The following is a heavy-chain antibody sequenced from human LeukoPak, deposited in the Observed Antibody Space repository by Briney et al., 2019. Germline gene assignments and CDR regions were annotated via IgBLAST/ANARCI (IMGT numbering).Heavy chain of an antibody. CDR1: GFTFSSYA. CDR2: ISSNGGST. V-gene: IGHV3-64*01. J-gene: IGHJ1*01. CDR3: ARGYCSSTSCYRGYFQH. Sequence: PGGSLRLSCAASGFTFSSYAMHWVRQAPGKGLEYVSAISSNGGSTYYANSVKGRFTISRDNSKNTLYLQMGSLRAEDMAVYYCARGYCSSTSCYRGYFQHWGQGTLVTVSS. D-gene: IGHD2-2*02.